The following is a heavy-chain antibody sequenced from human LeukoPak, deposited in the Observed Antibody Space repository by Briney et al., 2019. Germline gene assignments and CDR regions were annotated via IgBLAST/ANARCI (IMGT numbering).Heavy chain of an antibody. CDR3: AKADRQQLVSNLDY. Sequence: GGSLRLSCAASGFTFSSYAMSWVRQAPGKGLEWVSAISGSGGSTYYADSVKGRFAISRDNSKNTLYLQMNSLRAEDTAVYYCAKADRQQLVSNLDYWGQGTLVTVSS. J-gene: IGHJ4*02. CDR2: ISGSGGST. CDR1: GFTFSSYA. V-gene: IGHV3-23*01. D-gene: IGHD6-13*01.